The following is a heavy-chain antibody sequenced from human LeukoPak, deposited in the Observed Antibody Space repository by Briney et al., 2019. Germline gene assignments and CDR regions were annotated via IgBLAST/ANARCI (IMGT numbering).Heavy chain of an antibody. Sequence: GGSLRLSCTASGFTFGDYAMSWVRQAPGKGLEWVGFIRSKAYGGTTEYAASVKGRFTISRDDSKSIAYMQMNSLKTEDTAVYHCTASSGWYYFHYWGQGTLVTVSS. D-gene: IGHD6-19*01. CDR1: GFTFGDYA. J-gene: IGHJ4*02. CDR3: TASSGWYYFHY. V-gene: IGHV3-49*04. CDR2: IRSKAYGGTT.